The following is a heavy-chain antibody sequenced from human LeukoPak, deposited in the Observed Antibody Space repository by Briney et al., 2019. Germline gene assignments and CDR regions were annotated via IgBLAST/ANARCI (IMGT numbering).Heavy chain of an antibody. CDR1: GGSISSSNW. CDR3: ARGLTMVRGPTGLGY. Sequence: SETLSLTCAVSGGSISSSNWWSWVRQPPGKGLEWIGEIYHSGSTNYNPSLKSRVTISVDKSKNQFSLKLSSVTAADTAVYYCARGLTMVRGPTGLGYWGQGTLVTVSS. D-gene: IGHD3-10*01. J-gene: IGHJ4*02. V-gene: IGHV4-4*02. CDR2: IYHSGST.